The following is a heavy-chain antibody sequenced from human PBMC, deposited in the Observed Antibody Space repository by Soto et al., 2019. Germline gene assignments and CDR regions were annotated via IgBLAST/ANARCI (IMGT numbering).Heavy chain of an antibody. V-gene: IGHV1-18*01. CDR3: ARDLGYCNSSGCFRNWFDP. D-gene: IGHD2-15*01. CDR1: GYSFRTLG. J-gene: IGHJ5*02. CDR2: ISTYADKT. Sequence: QVQLVQSGAEVKTPGASVKVSCRASGYSFRTLGISWVRQAPGQVLEWMGWISTYADKTNFPQKFQGRINMTTDTSTSTAYMELRSLRSDDTAVYFCARDLGYCNSSGCFRNWFDPWGQGTLVTVSS.